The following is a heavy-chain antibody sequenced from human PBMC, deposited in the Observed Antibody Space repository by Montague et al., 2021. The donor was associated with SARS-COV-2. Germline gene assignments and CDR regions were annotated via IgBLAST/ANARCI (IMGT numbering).Heavy chain of an antibody. CDR1: GGSISSYY. V-gene: IGHV4-59*08. D-gene: IGHD1-26*01. CDR3: ARKGSGRSDLAY. Sequence: SETLSLTCTVSGGSISSYYWSWIRQPPGRGLQWIGYISYSGSTNYNPSLTSRVTISVDTSKNQVSLKLTSVTAADTAIYYCARKGSGRSDLAYWGQGTLVTVSS. CDR2: ISYSGST. J-gene: IGHJ4*02.